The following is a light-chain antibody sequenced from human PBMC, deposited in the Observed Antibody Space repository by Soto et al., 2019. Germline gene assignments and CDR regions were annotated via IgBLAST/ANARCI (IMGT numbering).Light chain of an antibody. V-gene: IGKV3-20*01. CDR2: GAS. CDR3: QQYGNSPLT. J-gene: IGKJ4*01. Sequence: EIVLTQSPGTLPLSPGDRATLSCRASQSGSGSYLAWYQQKPGQAPRLLISGASRRATGVPDRFSGSGSGTDFTLTISSLEPDDFAVYYCQQYGNSPLTFGGGTKVDIK. CDR1: QSGSGSY.